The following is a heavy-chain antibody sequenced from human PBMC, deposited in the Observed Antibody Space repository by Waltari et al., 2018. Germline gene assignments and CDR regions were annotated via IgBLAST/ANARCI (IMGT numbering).Heavy chain of an antibody. D-gene: IGHD3-3*02. Sequence: EVQPVESGGGLVQPGGSPRPSRAASGCIHSSLLWQLVLQAPGKGRVWVSRINLDGSSTTYADSVKGRFTISRDNAKNTLSLQMNSLRAEDTAVYYCARGSFLEWLGGMDVWGQGTTVSVS. CDR1: GCIHSSLL. V-gene: IGHV3-74*03. CDR2: INLDGSST. J-gene: IGHJ6*02. CDR3: ARGSFLEWLGGMDV.